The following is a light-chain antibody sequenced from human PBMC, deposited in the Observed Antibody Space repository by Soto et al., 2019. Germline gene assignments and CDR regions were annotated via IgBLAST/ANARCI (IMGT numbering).Light chain of an antibody. CDR1: QSVSRN. J-gene: IGKJ5*01. CDR3: QQYHNWPNT. Sequence: EILMTQSPSTLAVSPGESATLSCRASQSVSRNLAWHQQKPGQAPRILMYDASTRATGISARFRGSGSGTEFTLTISSLQSEDFEVYYCQQYHNWPNTFGQGTRLEIK. CDR2: DAS. V-gene: IGKV3-15*01.